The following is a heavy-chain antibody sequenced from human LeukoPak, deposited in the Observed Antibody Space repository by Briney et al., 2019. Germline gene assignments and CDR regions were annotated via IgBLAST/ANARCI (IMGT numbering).Heavy chain of an antibody. Sequence: SETLSLTCTVSGGSISSSSYYWGWIRQPPGKGLEWIVSIYYSGSTYYNPSLKSRVTISVDTSKNQFSLKLSSVTAADTAVYYCARLPHILTGYYGYVYWGQGTLVTVSS. D-gene: IGHD3-9*01. CDR1: GGSISSSSYY. CDR3: ARLPHILTGYYGYVY. J-gene: IGHJ4*02. CDR2: IYYSGST. V-gene: IGHV4-39*01.